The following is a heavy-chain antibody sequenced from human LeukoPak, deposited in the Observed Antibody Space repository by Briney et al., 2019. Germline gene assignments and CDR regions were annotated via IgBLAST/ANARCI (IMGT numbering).Heavy chain of an antibody. CDR3: ARAPYCIGGSCRFDY. CDR1: GFTSSSYW. Sequence: GGSLRLSCAVSGFTSSSYWMSWVRQAPGKGLEWVANIKQDGSEKYYVDSVKGRFTISRDNAKNSLYLQMNSLRAEDTAVHYCARAPYCIGGSCRFDYWGQGTLVTVSS. V-gene: IGHV3-7*03. J-gene: IGHJ4*02. D-gene: IGHD2-15*01. CDR2: IKQDGSEK.